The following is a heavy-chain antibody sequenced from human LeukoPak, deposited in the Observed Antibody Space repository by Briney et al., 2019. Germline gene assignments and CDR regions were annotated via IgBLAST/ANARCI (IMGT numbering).Heavy chain of an antibody. CDR1: GYSFTSYW. D-gene: IGHD2-15*01. CDR2: IYPGDSDT. J-gene: IGHJ6*02. Sequence: GESLKISCKGSGYSFTSYWIGWMRQMPGKGLEWMGIIYPGDSDTRYSPSFQGQVTISADKSISTAYLQWSSLKASDTAMYYCARLARGGTYCSGGSCYPEDYYYGMDVWGQGTTVTVSS. CDR3: ARLARGGTYCSGGSCYPEDYYYGMDV. V-gene: IGHV5-51*01.